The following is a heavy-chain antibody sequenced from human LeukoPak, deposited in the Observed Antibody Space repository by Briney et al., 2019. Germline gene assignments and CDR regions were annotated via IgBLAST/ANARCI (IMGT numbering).Heavy chain of an antibody. D-gene: IGHD2-8*01. CDR1: GGSISSSSYY. V-gene: IGHV4-39*07. J-gene: IGHJ5*02. CDR3: ARDNGGAFDP. CDR2: IYYSGST. Sequence: SETLSLTCTVSGGSISSSSYYWGWIRQPPGKGLEWIGSIYYSGSTYYNPSLKSRVTISVDTSKNQFSRKLSSVTAADTAVYYCARDNGGAFDPWGQGTLVTVSS.